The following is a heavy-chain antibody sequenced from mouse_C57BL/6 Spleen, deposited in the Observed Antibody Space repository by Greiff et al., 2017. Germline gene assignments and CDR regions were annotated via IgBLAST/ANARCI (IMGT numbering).Heavy chain of an antibody. CDR3: ATDYGSSLAWFAY. CDR2: IWSGGST. J-gene: IGHJ3*01. CDR1: GFSLTSYG. V-gene: IGHV2-2*01. D-gene: IGHD1-1*01. Sequence: QVQLKESGPGLVQPSQSLSITCTVSGFSLTSYGVHWVRQSPGKGLEWLGVIWSGGSTDYNAAFISRLSISKDNSKSQVFFKMNSLQAYDTAIYYCATDYGSSLAWFAYWGQGTLVTVSA.